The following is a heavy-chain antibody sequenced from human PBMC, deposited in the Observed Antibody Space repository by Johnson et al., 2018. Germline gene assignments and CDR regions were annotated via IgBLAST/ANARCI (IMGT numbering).Heavy chain of an antibody. CDR3: AKAVGSGWMYYYYGMDV. J-gene: IGHJ6*02. D-gene: IGHD6-19*01. V-gene: IGHV3-13*01. CDR1: GFTFSSYD. Sequence: VQLVQSGGGLVQPGGSLRLSCAASGFTFSSYDMHWVRQATGKGLEWVSAIGTAGDTYYPGSVKGRFTISRENAKNTLYLQMNSLRAEDTAVYYCAKAVGSGWMYYYYGMDVWGQGTTVTVSS. CDR2: IGTAGDT.